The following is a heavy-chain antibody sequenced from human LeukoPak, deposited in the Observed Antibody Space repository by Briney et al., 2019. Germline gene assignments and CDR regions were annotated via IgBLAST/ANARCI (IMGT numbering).Heavy chain of an antibody. J-gene: IGHJ4*02. CDR3: AKDPTHSRVWDDYDSTVLSY. V-gene: IGHV3-30*02. D-gene: IGHD3-22*01. Sequence: GRSLRLSCAASGFTFSNYGMHWVRQAPGKWLEWAAFIRYDGSNKYYADSVKGRFTISRDNSRNTLYLQMNSLRAADTAVYYCAKDPTHSRVWDDYDSTVLSYWGQGTLVTVSS. CDR2: IRYDGSNK. CDR1: GFTFSNYG.